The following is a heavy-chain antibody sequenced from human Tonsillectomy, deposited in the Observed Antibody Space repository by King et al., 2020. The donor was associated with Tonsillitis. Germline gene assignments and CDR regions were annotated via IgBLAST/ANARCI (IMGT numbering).Heavy chain of an antibody. J-gene: IGHJ4*02. CDR1: GFTFSKYW. CDR2: ISPDGTNV. CDR3: TRDSTGNSYGTSLGY. D-gene: IGHD4-23*01. Sequence: VQLVESGGGLAQPGGSLRLSCVASGFTFSKYWMHWVRQVPGKGLVWVSRISPDGTNVKYADSVKGRFAISRDKTKNTVDLQMDDLRVEDTALYYCTRDSTGNSYGTSLGYWGQGALVTVSP. V-gene: IGHV3-74*01.